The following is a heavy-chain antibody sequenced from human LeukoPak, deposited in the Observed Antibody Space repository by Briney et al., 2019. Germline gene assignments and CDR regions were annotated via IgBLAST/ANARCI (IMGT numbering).Heavy chain of an antibody. CDR1: GGTFTSYA. Sequence: ASVKVSCKASGGTFTSYAISWVRQAPGQGLEWMGGIIPIFGTANYAQKFQGRVTITADESTSTAYMELSSLRSEDTAVYYCARDGYSSSSFTPFDYWGQGTLVTVSS. CDR3: ARDGYSSSSFTPFDY. J-gene: IGHJ4*02. CDR2: IIPIFGTA. V-gene: IGHV1-69*13. D-gene: IGHD6-6*01.